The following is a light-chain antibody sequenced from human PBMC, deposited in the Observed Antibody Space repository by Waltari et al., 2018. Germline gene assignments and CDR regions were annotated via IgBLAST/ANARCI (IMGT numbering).Light chain of an antibody. Sequence: EIVWTQAPGTLSSSPGERATLACRASQRVDTTYLAWFQHKPGQAPRLLIYGATTRATGIPHRFSGSGSETDFTLTISSLEPEDLAVYYCHQYGRSPYTFGQGTKLEI. CDR1: QRVDTTY. CDR2: GAT. V-gene: IGKV3-20*01. J-gene: IGKJ2*01. CDR3: HQYGRSPYT.